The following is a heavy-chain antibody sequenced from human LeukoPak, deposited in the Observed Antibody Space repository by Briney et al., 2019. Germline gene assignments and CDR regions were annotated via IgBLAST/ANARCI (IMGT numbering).Heavy chain of an antibody. D-gene: IGHD3-10*01. CDR1: GFTFSSYW. V-gene: IGHV3-7*01. J-gene: IGHJ6*03. CDR2: INQDGSEK. CDR3: ARSGRGVDSYMDV. Sequence: GGSLRLSCAASGFTFSSYWMSWVRQAPGNGLEWVANINQDGSEKHYVDSVKGRFTISRDNAKYSLYLQMNGLRAEDTAVYYCARSGRGVDSYMDVCGKGTMVTVSS.